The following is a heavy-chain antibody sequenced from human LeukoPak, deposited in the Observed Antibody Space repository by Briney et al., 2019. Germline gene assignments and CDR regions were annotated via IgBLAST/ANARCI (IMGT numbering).Heavy chain of an antibody. CDR3: ARVNIPGGYKSGWYAFDY. CDR1: GGSISSYY. D-gene: IGHD6-19*01. CDR2: IYYSGSN. J-gene: IGHJ4*02. Sequence: SETLSLTCTVSGGSISSYYWSWIRQPPGKGLEWIGYIYYSGSNSYNPSLKSRVTISIDTSKNQFSLKLSSVTAADTAVYYCARVNIPGGYKSGWYAFDYWGQGTLVTVSS. V-gene: IGHV4-59*01.